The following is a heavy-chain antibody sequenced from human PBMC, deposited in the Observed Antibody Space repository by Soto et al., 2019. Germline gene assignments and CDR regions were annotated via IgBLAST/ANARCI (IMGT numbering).Heavy chain of an antibody. CDR1: GGSFSGYY. V-gene: IGHV4-34*01. J-gene: IGHJ3*02. CDR2: INHSGST. Sequence: QVQLQQWGAGLLKPSETLSLTCAVYGGSFSGYYWSWIRQPPGKGLEWIGEINHSGSTNYNPSLKSRVTISVDTAKNQFSLKLSSVTAADTAVYYCASLTPTRGQELGGYSIAFHIWGQGTMVTVSS. CDR3: ASLTPTRGQELGGYSIAFHI. D-gene: IGHD3-22*01.